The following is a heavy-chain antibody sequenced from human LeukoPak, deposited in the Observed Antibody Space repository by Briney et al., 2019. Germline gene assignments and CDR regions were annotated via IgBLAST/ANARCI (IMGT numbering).Heavy chain of an antibody. J-gene: IGHJ4*02. CDR2: ISGSGGST. CDR1: GFTFSSYG. CDR3: AKDLMYYYDSSGYSDY. Sequence: GGSLRLSCAASGFTFSSYGMSWVRQAPGKGLEGVSAISGSGGSTYYADSVKGRFTISRDNSKNTLYLQMNSLRAEDTAVYYCAKDLMYYYDSSGYSDYWGQGTLVTVSS. D-gene: IGHD3-22*01. V-gene: IGHV3-23*01.